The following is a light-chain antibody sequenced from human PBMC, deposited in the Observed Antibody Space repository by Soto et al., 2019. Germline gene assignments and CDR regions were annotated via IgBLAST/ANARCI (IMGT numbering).Light chain of an antibody. CDR2: TVT. Sequence: QSALTQPRSVSGSPGQSVTISCTGTSSDIGGYNYVSWYQPHPGKAPTLMIYTVTKRPSGVPDRFSGSKSDNTAYLTISGLQADDEADYYCCSYAGSSSYVFGPGTKLTVL. CDR3: CSYAGSSSYV. CDR1: SSDIGGYNY. V-gene: IGLV2-11*01. J-gene: IGLJ1*01.